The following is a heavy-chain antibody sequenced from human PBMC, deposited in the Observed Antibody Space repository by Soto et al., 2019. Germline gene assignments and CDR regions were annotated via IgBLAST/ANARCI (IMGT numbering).Heavy chain of an antibody. V-gene: IGHV4-59*12. CDR2: IYYSGST. CDR3: ARGVYYYDNPEPSHFDY. J-gene: IGHJ4*02. D-gene: IGHD3-22*01. Sequence: QVQLQESGPGLVKPSETLSLTCTVSGGSISSYYWSWIRQPPGKGLEWNGYIYYSGSTNYNPSLKSRLTMSVDTSKNQFSLKLSSGTAVGTAVYYCARGVYYYDNPEPSHFDYWGQGTLVTVSS. CDR1: GGSISSYY.